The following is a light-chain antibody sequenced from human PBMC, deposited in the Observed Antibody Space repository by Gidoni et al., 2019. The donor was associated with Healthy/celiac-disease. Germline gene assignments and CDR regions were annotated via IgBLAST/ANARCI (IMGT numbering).Light chain of an antibody. V-gene: IGKV3-20*01. J-gene: IGKJ2*01. CDR3: QQYGSSPPYT. CDR1: QSVSSSY. Sequence: EIVLTQSPGTLSLSPGERATLSCRASQSVSSSYLAWYQQKPGQAPRLLIYGASSRATGIPDRFSGSGSGTDFTLTISRLEPEDFAVYYCQQYGSSPPYTFGXXXPSXRSN. CDR2: GAS.